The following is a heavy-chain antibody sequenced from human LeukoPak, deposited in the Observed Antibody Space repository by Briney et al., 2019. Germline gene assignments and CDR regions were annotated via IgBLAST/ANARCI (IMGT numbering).Heavy chain of an antibody. CDR2: INSEGSTI. Sequence: GGSLRLSCAGSGITFSTYWMHWVRQAPGKGLVWVSRINSEGSTISYADSVKGRFTISRDNAKNTLFLQMNSLRAEDTAVYYCARISSDSISYYDHWGQGTLVTVSS. D-gene: IGHD3-22*01. CDR1: GITFSTYW. V-gene: IGHV3-74*01. J-gene: IGHJ4*02. CDR3: ARISSDSISYYDH.